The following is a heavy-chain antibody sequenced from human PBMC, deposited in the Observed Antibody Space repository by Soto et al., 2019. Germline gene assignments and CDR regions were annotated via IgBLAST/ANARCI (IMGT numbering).Heavy chain of an antibody. CDR1: GITFTKSA. V-gene: IGHV1-58*01. CDR3: AAQGDTRGYYYGMDV. D-gene: IGHD2-21*01. J-gene: IGHJ6*02. CDR2: IVVGSGNT. Sequence: GASVKVSCKASGITFTKSAVQWVRQARGQRPEWIGWIVVGSGNTIYTQKFQERVSITRDMSTSTAYMELSSLRSEDTAVYYCAAQGDTRGYYYGMDVWGQGTTVTVSS.